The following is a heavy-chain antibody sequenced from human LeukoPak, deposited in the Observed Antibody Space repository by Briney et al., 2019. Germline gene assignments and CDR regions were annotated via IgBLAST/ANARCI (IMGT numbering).Heavy chain of an antibody. CDR3: ARDRIRGDY. Sequence: GGSLRLSCAASGFTLSSFEMNWVRQAPGKGLEWVSYISAGGNSIYYADSVRGRFTISRDNAKNTLYLQVNSLRAEDTAVYYCARDRIRGDYWGQGILVTVSS. CDR1: GFTLSSFE. D-gene: IGHD1-14*01. J-gene: IGHJ4*02. CDR2: ISAGGNSI. V-gene: IGHV3-48*03.